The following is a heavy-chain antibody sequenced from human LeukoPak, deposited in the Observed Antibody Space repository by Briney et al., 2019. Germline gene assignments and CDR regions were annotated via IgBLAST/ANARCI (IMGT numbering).Heavy chain of an antibody. CDR1: TYSISSGYY. D-gene: IGHD3/OR15-3a*01. CDR2: INHSGST. Sequence: SETLSLTCTVSTYSISSGYYWGWIRRPPGKGLEWIGEINHSGSTNYNPSLKSRVTISVDTSKNQFSLKLSSVTAADTAVYYCARQTGSGLFILPGGQGTLVTVSS. V-gene: IGHV4-38-2*02. J-gene: IGHJ4*02. CDR3: ARQTGSGLFILP.